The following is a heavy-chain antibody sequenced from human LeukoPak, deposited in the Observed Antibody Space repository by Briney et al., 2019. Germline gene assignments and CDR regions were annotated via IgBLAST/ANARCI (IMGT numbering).Heavy chain of an antibody. V-gene: IGHV4-59*12. CDR3: AREQWLVEVRYYYYYMDV. CDR1: GGSISSYY. J-gene: IGHJ6*03. CDR2: IYYSGST. D-gene: IGHD6-19*01. Sequence: SETLSLTCTVSGGSISSYYWSWIRQPPGKGLEWIGYIYYSGSTNYNPSLKSRVTMSVDTSKNQFSLKLSSVTAADTAVYYCAREQWLVEVRYYYYYMDVWGKGTTVTISS.